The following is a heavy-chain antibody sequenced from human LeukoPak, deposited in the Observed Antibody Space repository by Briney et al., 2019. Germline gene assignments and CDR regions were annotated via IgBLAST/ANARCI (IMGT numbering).Heavy chain of an antibody. CDR2: LNPNSGDT. CDR1: GYTFTGYY. Sequence: GASVTVSCKSSGYTFTGYYVHWVRQAPGQGLEWMGRLNPNSGDTFYASKFQGRVTMTRDTSISTAYMELSSLRSDDTAMYYCARDLVGGIWSAAFWGQGTLVTVSS. D-gene: IGHD3-3*01. V-gene: IGHV1-2*06. J-gene: IGHJ4*02. CDR3: ARDLVGGIWSAAF.